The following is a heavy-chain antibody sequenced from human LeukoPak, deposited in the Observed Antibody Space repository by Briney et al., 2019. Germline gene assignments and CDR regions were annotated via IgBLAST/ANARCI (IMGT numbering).Heavy chain of an antibody. CDR1: GGSISSGGYS. J-gene: IGHJ6*02. CDR2: IYHSGST. D-gene: IGHD3-10*01. Sequence: TLSLTCAVSGGSISSGGYSWSWIRQPPGKGLEWIGYIYHSGSTYYNPSLKSRVTISVDRSKNQFSLKLSSVTAADTAVYYCARDYYGSGGYGMDVWGQGTTVTVSS. CDR3: ARDYYGSGGYGMDV. V-gene: IGHV4-30-2*01.